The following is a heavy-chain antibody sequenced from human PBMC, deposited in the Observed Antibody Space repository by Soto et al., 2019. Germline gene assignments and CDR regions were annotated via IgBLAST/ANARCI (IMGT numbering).Heavy chain of an antibody. D-gene: IGHD6-13*01. J-gene: IGHJ4*02. V-gene: IGHV3-23*01. CDR1: GFTFSSYA. Sequence: VGSLRLSCAASGFTFSSYAMSWVRQAPGKGLEWVSAISGSGGSTYYADSVKGRFTISRDNSKNTLYLQMNSLRAEDTAVYYCASPLSIAAAGTDPQYFDYWGQGTLVTVSS. CDR2: ISGSGGST. CDR3: ASPLSIAAAGTDPQYFDY.